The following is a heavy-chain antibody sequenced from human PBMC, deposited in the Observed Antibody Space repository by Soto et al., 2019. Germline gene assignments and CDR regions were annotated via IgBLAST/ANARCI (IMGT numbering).Heavy chain of an antibody. D-gene: IGHD6-19*01. J-gene: IGHJ4*02. Sequence: VQLVQSGAEVKQPGASVKVSCRASGYTFTNYAIHWVRQGPGQRLEWMGWINAGNGKTKYSQKFQGRVTITRDTSASTAYMELSSLRSEDTAVYYCARDGAVAGNTNFDYWGQGTLVTVSS. CDR3: ARDGAVAGNTNFDY. V-gene: IGHV1-3*01. CDR2: INAGNGKT. CDR1: GYTFTNYA.